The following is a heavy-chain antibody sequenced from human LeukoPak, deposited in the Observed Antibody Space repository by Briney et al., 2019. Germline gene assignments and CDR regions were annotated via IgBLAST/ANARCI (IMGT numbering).Heavy chain of an antibody. D-gene: IGHD5-24*01. CDR1: GYTFTSYD. CDR2: MNPNSGGT. CDR3: SAVDMATITDDY. J-gene: IGHJ4*02. V-gene: IGHV1-2*02. Sequence: GASVKVSCKASGYTFTSYDINWVRQATGQGLEWMGWMNPNSGGTNYAQKFQGRVTMTRDTSISTAYMELSRLRSDDTAVYYCSAVDMATITDDYWGQGTLVTVSS.